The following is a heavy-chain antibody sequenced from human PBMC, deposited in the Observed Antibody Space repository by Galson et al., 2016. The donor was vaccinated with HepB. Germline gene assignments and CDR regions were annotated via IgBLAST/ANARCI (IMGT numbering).Heavy chain of an antibody. CDR3: SRGPPPGCTGGPCYLGALDI. J-gene: IGHJ3*02. Sequence: TLSLTCTVSGGSIYDDTYYWSWVRQPPGKGLEWIGYIYSSGNTYYNPSLKSPTSISMDTSKNQFSLRVTSVSAADTAVDYCSRGPPPGCTGGPCYLGALDIWGQGTMISVSS. CDR1: GGSIYDDTYY. V-gene: IGHV4-30-4*01. D-gene: IGHD2-8*02. CDR2: IYSSGNT.